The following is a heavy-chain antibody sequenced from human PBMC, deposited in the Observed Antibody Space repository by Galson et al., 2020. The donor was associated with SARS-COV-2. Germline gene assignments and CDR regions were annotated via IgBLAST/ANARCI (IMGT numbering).Heavy chain of an antibody. Sequence: SETLSLTCTVSGGSISSYYWSWIRQPPGKGLEWIGYIYYSGSTNYNPSLKSRVTISVDTSKNQFSLKLSSVTTADTAVYYCARELHHYDMLTDNWFDPWGQGTLVTVSS. CDR1: GGSISSYY. CDR3: ARELHHYDMLTDNWFDP. D-gene: IGHD3-9*01. J-gene: IGHJ5*02. CDR2: IYYSGST. V-gene: IGHV4-59*13.